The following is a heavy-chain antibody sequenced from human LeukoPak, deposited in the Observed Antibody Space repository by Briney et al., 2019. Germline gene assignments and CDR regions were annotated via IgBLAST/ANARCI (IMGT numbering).Heavy chain of an antibody. CDR2: IIPIFGTA. J-gene: IGHJ4*02. CDR1: GGTFSSYA. D-gene: IGHD3-22*01. Sequence: ASVKVSCKASGGTFSSYAISWVRQAPGQGLEWMGGIIPIFGTANYAQKFQGRVTITADKSTSTAYMELSSLRSEDTAVYYCARDFRPIPLYDSSASPPGYWGQGTLVTVSS. V-gene: IGHV1-69*06. CDR3: ARDFRPIPLYDSSASPPGY.